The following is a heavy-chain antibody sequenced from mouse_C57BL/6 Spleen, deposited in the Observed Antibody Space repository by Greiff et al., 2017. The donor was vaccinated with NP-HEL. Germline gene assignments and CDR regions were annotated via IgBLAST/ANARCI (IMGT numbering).Heavy chain of an antibody. CDR2: IYPGDGDT. D-gene: IGHD4-1*01. CDR3: ARWITGSYFDY. J-gene: IGHJ2*01. V-gene: IGHV1-80*01. CDR1: GYAFSSYW. Sequence: QVQLQQSGAELVKPGASVKISCKASGYAFSSYWMNWVKQRPGKGLEWIGQIYPGDGDTNYNGQFKGKATLTADKSSSTAYMQLSSLTSEDSAVYVCARWITGSYFDYWGQGTTLTVSS.